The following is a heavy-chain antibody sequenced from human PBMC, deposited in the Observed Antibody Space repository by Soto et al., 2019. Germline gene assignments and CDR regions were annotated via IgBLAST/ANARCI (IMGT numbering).Heavy chain of an antibody. CDR2: ISSSGYI. V-gene: IGHV3-21*01. Sequence: GGSLRLSCAACGFNFNSYTINWVRQAPGKRLEWLSSISSSGYIFSTDSVRGRFTISRDNAKNSVYLQINSLRAEDTAVYFCARDCSGGSCYPAMDVWGQGTTVTGSS. CDR3: ARDCSGGSCYPAMDV. CDR1: GFNFNSYT. D-gene: IGHD2-15*01. J-gene: IGHJ6*02.